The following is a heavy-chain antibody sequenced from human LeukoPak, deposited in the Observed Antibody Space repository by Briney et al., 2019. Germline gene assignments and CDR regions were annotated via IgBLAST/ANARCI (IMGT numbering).Heavy chain of an antibody. J-gene: IGHJ4*02. CDR3: AKDVILTGYSSFDY. D-gene: IGHD3-9*01. Sequence: SGGSLRLSCAASGFTFSSYWMHWVRQAPGKGLVWVSRINSDGSSTSYADSVKGRFTISRDNSKNTLYLQMNSLRAEDTAVYYCAKDVILTGYSSFDYWGQGTLVTVSS. CDR2: INSDGSST. V-gene: IGHV3-74*01. CDR1: GFTFSSYW.